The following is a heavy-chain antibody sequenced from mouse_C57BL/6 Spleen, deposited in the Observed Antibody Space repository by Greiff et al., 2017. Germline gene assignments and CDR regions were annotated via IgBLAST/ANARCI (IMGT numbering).Heavy chain of an antibody. CDR3: ARSLGQLRLQDYAMDY. Sequence: QVQLKESGAELVRPGASVKMSCKASGYTFTSYNMHWVKQTPRQGLEWIGAIYPGNGDTSYNQKFKGKATLTVDKSSSTAYMQLSSLTSEDSAVYFCARSLGQLRLQDYAMDYWGQGTSVTVSS. J-gene: IGHJ4*01. D-gene: IGHD3-2*02. CDR1: GYTFTSYN. V-gene: IGHV1-12*01. CDR2: IYPGNGDT.